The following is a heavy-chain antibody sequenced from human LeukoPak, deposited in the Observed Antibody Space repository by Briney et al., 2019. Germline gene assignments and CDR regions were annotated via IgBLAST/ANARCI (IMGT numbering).Heavy chain of an antibody. D-gene: IGHD3-22*01. CDR1: RFTFSSNA. J-gene: IGHJ4*02. CDR3: ARRTYYYDSSGYYIDY. Sequence: GGSMTLSSEASRFTFSSNAMSWVRQAPGGVLEWESSNRGSGGSTYYADSVKGRVTISRDNSKNTLYLQMNSLRAEDTAVYYCARRTYYYDSSGYYIDYWEQGRLVTVSS. V-gene: IGHV3-23*01. CDR2: NRGSGGST.